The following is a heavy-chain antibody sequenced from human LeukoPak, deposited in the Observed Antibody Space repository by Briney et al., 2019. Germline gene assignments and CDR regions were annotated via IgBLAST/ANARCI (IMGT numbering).Heavy chain of an antibody. D-gene: IGHD2-15*01. CDR2: ISGSGGST. V-gene: IGHV3-23*01. CDR3: ARPIVVVVAASPGYNWFDP. CDR1: GFTFSSYA. Sequence: GGSLRLSCAASGFTFSSYAMSWVRQAPGKGLEWVSAISGSGGSTYYADSVKGRFTISRDNSKNTLYLQMNSLRAEDTAVYYCARPIVVVVAASPGYNWFDPWGQGTLVTVSS. J-gene: IGHJ5*02.